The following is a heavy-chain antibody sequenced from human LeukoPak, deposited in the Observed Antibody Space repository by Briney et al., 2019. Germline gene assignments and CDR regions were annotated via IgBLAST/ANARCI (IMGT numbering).Heavy chain of an antibody. J-gene: IGHJ4*02. CDR1: GFSFSRSW. V-gene: IGHV3-7*01. CDR3: ARDSSGYW. CDR2: IKEDGSEK. D-gene: IGHD3-22*01. Sequence: GGSLRLSCAASGFSFSRSWMSWVRQAPGKGLEWVADIKEDGSEKYYVDSVKDRFTISRDNAKNSLFLQMNSLRVEDTAFYYCARDSSGYWWGQGTLVTVSS.